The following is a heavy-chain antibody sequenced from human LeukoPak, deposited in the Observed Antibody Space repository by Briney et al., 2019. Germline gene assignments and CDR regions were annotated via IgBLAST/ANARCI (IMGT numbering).Heavy chain of an antibody. CDR2: IDPSDSYT. J-gene: IGHJ4*02. CDR1: GYSFTSYW. D-gene: IGHD2-15*01. V-gene: IGHV5-10-1*01. CDR3: ATYCSSGSCFYPHFDY. Sequence: GESLKISCMGSGYSFTSYWISWVRQMPGKGLEWMGRIDPSDSYTNYSPSFQGHVTISADKSIGTAYLQWSSLKASDNAMYYCATYCSSGSCFYPHFDYWGQGTLVTVSS.